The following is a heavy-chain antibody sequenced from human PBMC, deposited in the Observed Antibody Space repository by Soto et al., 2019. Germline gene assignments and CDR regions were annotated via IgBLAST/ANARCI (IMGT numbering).Heavy chain of an antibody. J-gene: IGHJ4*02. CDR1: GFTFSSYA. V-gene: IGHV3-23*01. D-gene: IGHD6-19*01. CDR3: ARRSSGWYFDY. CDR2: ISGSGGST. Sequence: EVQLLESGGGLVQPGGSLRLSCAASGFTFSSYAMNWVRQAPGRGLEWVSVISGSGGSTYYADSVKGRFTISRDKSKNTLYLQMNRLRAEDTAVYYCARRSSGWYFDYWCQGTRVTVSS.